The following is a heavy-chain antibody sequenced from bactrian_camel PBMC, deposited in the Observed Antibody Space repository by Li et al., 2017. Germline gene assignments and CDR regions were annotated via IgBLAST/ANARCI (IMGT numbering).Heavy chain of an antibody. Sequence: HVQLVESGGGSVQAGGSLKLSCAASGAIDNSCGMDWWRQVPGKERDLVSRINTDGTTTYADSVKGRFSMSRDNTKNIVYLQMNSLKSEDTALYYCEKGGSWAQSYEWYYWGQGTQVTVS. J-gene: IGHJ4*01. CDR3: EKGGSWAQSYEWYY. D-gene: IGHD2*01. CDR2: INTDGTT. V-gene: IGHV3S53*01. CDR1: GAIDNSCG.